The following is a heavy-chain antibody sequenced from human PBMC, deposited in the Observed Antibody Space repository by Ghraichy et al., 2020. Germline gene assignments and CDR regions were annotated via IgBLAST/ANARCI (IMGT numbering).Heavy chain of an antibody. D-gene: IGHD4-23*01. CDR3: GGTRDIAGNAQYFRH. V-gene: IGHV4-39*01. CDR1: GGSIDSSSYY. J-gene: IGHJ1*01. CDR2: TYLTGGS. Sequence: TLSLTCTVSGGSIDSSSYYWGWIRQSPGKGLEWIGSTYLTGGSYYNRSLKSRVTISADTSKNQFSLTLTSVTATDTAIYYCGGTRDIAGNAQYFRHWGQGTLVTVSS.